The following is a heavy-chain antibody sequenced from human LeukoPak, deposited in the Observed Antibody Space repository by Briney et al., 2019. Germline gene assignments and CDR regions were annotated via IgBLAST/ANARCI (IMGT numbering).Heavy chain of an antibody. CDR3: AKGGSYGPWGNWFDP. V-gene: IGHV3-23*01. J-gene: IGHJ5*02. CDR2: ISGSGGST. D-gene: IGHD5-18*01. Sequence: PGGSLRLSCAASGFTFSSYAMGWVRQAPGKGLEWVSAISGSGGSTYYADSVKGRFTISRDNSKNTLYLQMNSLRAEDTAVYYCAKGGSYGPWGNWFDPWGQGTLVTVSS. CDR1: GFTFSSYA.